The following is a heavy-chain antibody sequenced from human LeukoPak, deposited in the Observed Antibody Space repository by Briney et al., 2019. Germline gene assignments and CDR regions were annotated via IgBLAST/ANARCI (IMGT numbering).Heavy chain of an antibody. J-gene: IGHJ1*01. CDR3: GRDRYFQY. CDR2: IKEDGSEE. D-gene: IGHD3-9*01. Sequence: GGSLRLSCVASGFSFGSFWMRWVRQAPGKGLEWVANIKEDGSEEHYPESVKGRFTISRDNAKNIVFLQMNSLREEDSAVYYCGRDRYFQYWGQGTGVIVSS. V-gene: IGHV3-7*01. CDR1: GFSFGSFW.